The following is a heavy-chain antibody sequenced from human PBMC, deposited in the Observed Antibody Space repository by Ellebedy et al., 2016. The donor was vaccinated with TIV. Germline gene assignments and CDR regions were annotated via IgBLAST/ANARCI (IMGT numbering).Heavy chain of an antibody. CDR1: GFTVSRCY. J-gene: IGHJ4*02. D-gene: IGHD1-26*01. Sequence: GESLKISCAASGFTVSRCYMSWVRQAPRMGLDCLSSFYRNDNTQYADSVSGRFTISRDTPRNTMSLEMTRLRVEDTALYYCAKGRDILPYLTFWGQGTLISVSS. CDR3: AKGRDILPYLTF. V-gene: IGHV3-66*01. CDR2: FYRNDNT.